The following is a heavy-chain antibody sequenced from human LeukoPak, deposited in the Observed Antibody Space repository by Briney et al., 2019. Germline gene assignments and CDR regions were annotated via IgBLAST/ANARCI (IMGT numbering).Heavy chain of an antibody. CDR1: GFTFDDYA. V-gene: IGHV3-9*01. D-gene: IGHD3-22*01. J-gene: IGHJ4*02. CDR2: ISWNSGSI. Sequence: PGGSLRLSCAASGFTFDDYAMHWVRQAPGKGLEWVSGISWNSGSIGYADSVKGRFTISRDNAKNSLYLQMNSLRAEDTALYYCAKDMYDSSGYHLFDYWGQGTLVTVSS. CDR3: AKDMYDSSGYHLFDY.